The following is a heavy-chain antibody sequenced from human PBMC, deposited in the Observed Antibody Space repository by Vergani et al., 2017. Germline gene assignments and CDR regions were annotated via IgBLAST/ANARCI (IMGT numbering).Heavy chain of an antibody. CDR1: GFTFDDYT. CDR3: TREHDDGDYGDY. J-gene: IGHJ4*02. V-gene: IGHV3-49*04. D-gene: IGHD4-17*01. Sequence: EVQLVESGGVVVQPGGSLRLSCASSGFTFDDYTMHWVRQAPGKGLEWVGFIRSKAYGGTTDYAASVKGRFTISRAESKSIAYLQMNSLKTEDTAVYYCTREHDDGDYGDYWGQGTLVTVSS. CDR2: IRSKAYGGTT.